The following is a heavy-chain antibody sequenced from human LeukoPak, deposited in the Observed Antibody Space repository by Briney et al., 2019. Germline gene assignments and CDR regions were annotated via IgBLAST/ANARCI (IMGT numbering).Heavy chain of an antibody. CDR2: IYYSGST. CDR1: RYW. J-gene: IGHJ4*02. V-gene: IGHV4-31*02. Sequence: RYWLNWIRQHPGKGLEWIGYIYYSGSTYYNPSLKSRVTISVDTSKNQFSLKLSSVTAADTAVYYCARSYFIAAAGLDYWGQGTLVTVSS. CDR3: ARSYFIAAAGLDY. D-gene: IGHD6-13*01.